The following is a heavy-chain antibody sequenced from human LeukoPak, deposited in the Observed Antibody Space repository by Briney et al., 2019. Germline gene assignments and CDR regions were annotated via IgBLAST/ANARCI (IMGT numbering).Heavy chain of an antibody. D-gene: IGHD6-13*01. CDR2: ISSTSSTI. Sequence: GGSLRLSCAASGFTFSNYNMNWVRQAPGKGLEWVSYISSTSSTIYYADSVKGRFTISRDNSKNTLYLQMNSLRAEDTAVYYCAKSRVAAAGIGFYWGQGTLVTVSS. J-gene: IGHJ4*02. CDR3: AKSRVAAAGIGFY. V-gene: IGHV3-48*01. CDR1: GFTFSNYN.